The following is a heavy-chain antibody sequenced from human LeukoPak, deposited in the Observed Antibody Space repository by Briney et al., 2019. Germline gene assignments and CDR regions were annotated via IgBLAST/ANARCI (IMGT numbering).Heavy chain of an antibody. Sequence: GGSLRLSCAASGFTFDDYGMSWVRQAPGKGLEWVSGINWNGGSTGYADSVKGRFTISRDNAKNSLYLQMNSLRAEDTALYHCARVGDCSSTSCSYYYYGMDVWGQGTTVTVSS. D-gene: IGHD2-2*01. CDR3: ARVGDCSSTSCSYYYYGMDV. CDR2: INWNGGST. V-gene: IGHV3-20*01. J-gene: IGHJ6*02. CDR1: GFTFDDYG.